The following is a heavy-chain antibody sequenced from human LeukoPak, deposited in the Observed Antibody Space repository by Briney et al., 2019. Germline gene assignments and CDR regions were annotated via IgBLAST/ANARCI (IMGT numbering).Heavy chain of an antibody. CDR2: IIQ. V-gene: IGHV1-69*01. D-gene: IGHD6-19*01. J-gene: IGHJ4*02. CDR3: ARAPDMAVAGVYFDY. CDR1: GGTFSSYA. Sequence: SVKVSCKASGGTFSSYAISWVRQAPGQGLEWMGGIIQQTTHRSSRAESTSTAYMELSSLRSEDTAVYYCARAPDMAVAGVYFDYWGQGTLVTVTS.